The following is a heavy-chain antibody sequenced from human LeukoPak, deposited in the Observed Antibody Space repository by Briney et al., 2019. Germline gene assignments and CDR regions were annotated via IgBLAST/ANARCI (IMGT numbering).Heavy chain of an antibody. J-gene: IGHJ3*02. CDR2: IKQDGSEK. D-gene: IGHD3-10*01. V-gene: IGHV3-7*01. CDR3: ARGQWFGELLGAFDI. CDR1: GFTFSDYW. Sequence: GGSLRLSCAASGFTFSDYWMSWVRQAPGKGLEWVANIKQDGSEKYYMDSVKGRFTISKDNAKNSLYLQMNSLRAEDTAVYYCARGQWFGELLGAFDIWGQGTMVTVSS.